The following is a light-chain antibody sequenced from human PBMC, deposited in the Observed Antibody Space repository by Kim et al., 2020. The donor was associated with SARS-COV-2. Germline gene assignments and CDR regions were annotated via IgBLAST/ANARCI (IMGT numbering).Light chain of an antibody. Sequence: GNTVTLARPHTRGSIATDSVQWHQPRPGRAPATVIYADNERPSGVPDRFSGSSDASSNSASLTISGLKTEDEADYYCHSYDRDSHVFGTGTKVTVL. J-gene: IGLJ1*01. V-gene: IGLV6-57*03. CDR2: ADN. CDR1: RGSIATDS. CDR3: HSYDRDSHV.